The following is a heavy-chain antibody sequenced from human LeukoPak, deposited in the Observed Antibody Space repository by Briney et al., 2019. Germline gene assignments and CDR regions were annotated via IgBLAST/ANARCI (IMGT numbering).Heavy chain of an antibody. J-gene: IGHJ4*02. V-gene: IGHV1-2*02. CDR1: GYTFSGYY. CDR3: ARGGFDY. CDR2: INPNSGDT. Sequence: GASVKVSCKASGYTFSGYYIYWVRQAPGPGLEWMGWINPNSGDTHYAQKFQGRVTLTRDTSIGTAYMELSSLRSDVTAVYYCARGGFDYWGQGTLVTVSS.